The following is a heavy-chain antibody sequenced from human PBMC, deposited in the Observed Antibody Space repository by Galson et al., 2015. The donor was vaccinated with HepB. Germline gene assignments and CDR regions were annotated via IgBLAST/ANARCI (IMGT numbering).Heavy chain of an antibody. V-gene: IGHV5-51*03. CDR3: ARSIEGYCSSTSCYWFDP. D-gene: IGHD2-2*01. CDR1: GYSFTSYW. J-gene: IGHJ5*02. CDR2: IYPGDSDT. Sequence: QSGAEVKKPGESLKISCKGSGYSFTSYWIGWVRQMPGKGLEWMGIIYPGDSDTRYSPSFQGQVTISADKSISTAYLQWSSLKASDTAMYYCARSIEGYCSSTSCYWFDPWGQGTLVTVSS.